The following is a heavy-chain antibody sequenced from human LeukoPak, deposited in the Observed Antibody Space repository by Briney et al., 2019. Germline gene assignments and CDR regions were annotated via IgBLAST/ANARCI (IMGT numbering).Heavy chain of an antibody. CDR3: AKVVNDGYSDY. V-gene: IGHV1-18*01. D-gene: IGHD3-22*01. CDR2: ISAYNGNT. Sequence: ASVKVSCKASGYTFTSYGISWVRQAPGQGLEWMGWISAYNGNTNYAQKLQGRVTMTTDTSTSTAYMELRSLRSDDTAIYYCAKVVNDGYSDYWGQGTLVTVPS. J-gene: IGHJ4*02. CDR1: GYTFTSYG.